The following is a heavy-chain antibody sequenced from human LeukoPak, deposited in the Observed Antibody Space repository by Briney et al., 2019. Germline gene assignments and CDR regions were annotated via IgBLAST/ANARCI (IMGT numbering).Heavy chain of an antibody. V-gene: IGHV3-7*01. J-gene: IGHJ4*02. D-gene: IGHD3-3*01. CDR2: IKQDGSEK. CDR1: GFTFDDYT. Sequence: QPGGSLRLSCAASGFTFDDYTMHWVRQAPGKGLEWVANIKQDGSEKYYVDPVKGRFTISRDNAKNSLYLQMNSLRAEDTAVYYCAREALGRTIFGVVIIRGGGHFDYWGQGTLVTVSS. CDR3: AREALGRTIFGVVIIRGGGHFDY.